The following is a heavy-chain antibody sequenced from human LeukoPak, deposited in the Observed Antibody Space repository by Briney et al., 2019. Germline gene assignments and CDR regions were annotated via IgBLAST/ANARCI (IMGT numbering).Heavy chain of an antibody. Sequence: PGGSLRLSCAASGFTFSSYDMSWVRQAPGKGLEWVSYISSSGSTIYYADSEKGRFTISRDNTKNTLYLQKNSLRAEDTAVYYCARDRNDYGDYGGDYWGQGTLVTVSS. D-gene: IGHD4-17*01. CDR1: GFTFSSYD. V-gene: IGHV3-48*03. CDR3: ARDRNDYGDYGGDY. CDR2: ISSSGSTI. J-gene: IGHJ4*02.